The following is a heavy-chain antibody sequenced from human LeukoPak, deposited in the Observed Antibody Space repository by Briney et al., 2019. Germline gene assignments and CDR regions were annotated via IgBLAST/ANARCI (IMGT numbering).Heavy chain of an antibody. Sequence: SETLSLTCAVYGGSFSGYYWSWIRQPPVKGLEWIGEINHSGSTNYNPSLKSRVTISVDTSKNQFSLKLSSVTAADTAVYYCARGRGVVPAHPIDYWGQGTLVPVSS. J-gene: IGHJ4*02. V-gene: IGHV4-34*01. D-gene: IGHD2-15*01. CDR1: GGSFSGYY. CDR3: ARGRGVVPAHPIDY. CDR2: INHSGST.